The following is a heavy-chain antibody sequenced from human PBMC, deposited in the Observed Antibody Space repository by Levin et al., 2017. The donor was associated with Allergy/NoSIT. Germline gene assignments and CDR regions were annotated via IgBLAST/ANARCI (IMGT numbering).Heavy chain of an antibody. Sequence: PGGSLRLSCAASGFTFSSYSMNWVRQAPGKGLEWVSSISSSSSYIYYADSVKGRFTISRDNAKNSLYLQMNSLRAEDTAVYYCARGIQLYPAHFDYWGQGTLVTVSS. V-gene: IGHV3-21*01. CDR3: ARGIQLYPAHFDY. CDR2: ISSSSSYI. CDR1: GFTFSSYS. D-gene: IGHD5-18*01. J-gene: IGHJ4*02.